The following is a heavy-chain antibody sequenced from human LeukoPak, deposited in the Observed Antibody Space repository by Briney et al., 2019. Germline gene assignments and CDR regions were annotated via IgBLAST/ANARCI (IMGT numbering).Heavy chain of an antibody. V-gene: IGHV1-46*01. CDR2: INPSGGST. CDR3: ARVTESSGYYYFDY. CDR1: GGTFSSYA. J-gene: IGHJ4*02. D-gene: IGHD3-22*01. Sequence: ASVKVSCKASGGTFSSYAISWVRQAPGQGLEWMGIINPSGGSTSYAQKFQGRVTMTRDTSTSTVYMELSSLRSEDTAVYYCARVTESSGYYYFDYWGQGTLVTVSS.